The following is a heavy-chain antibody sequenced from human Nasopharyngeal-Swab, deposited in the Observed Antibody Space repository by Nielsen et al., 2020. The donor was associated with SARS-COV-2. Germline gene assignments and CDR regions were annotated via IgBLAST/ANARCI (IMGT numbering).Heavy chain of an antibody. D-gene: IGHD4-17*01. J-gene: IGHJ3*02. V-gene: IGHV2-70*11. Sequence: SGPTLVKPTQTFTLTCTFSGFSLSTSGMWVSWIRQPPGKALEWLARIDWDDDKYYSTSLKTRLTISKDTSKNQVVLTMTNMDPVDTATYYCARSGSYGGAFDIWGQGTMVTVSS. CDR1: GFSLSTSGMW. CDR3: ARSGSYGGAFDI. CDR2: IDWDDDK.